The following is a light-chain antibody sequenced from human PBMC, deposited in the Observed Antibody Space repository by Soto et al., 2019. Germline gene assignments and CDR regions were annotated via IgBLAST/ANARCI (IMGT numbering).Light chain of an antibody. CDR1: QSLLQSNGNNH. J-gene: IGKJ5*01. CDR3: LQAAQSPLT. V-gene: IGKV2-28*01. Sequence: DIVLTQSPLSLPVTPGEPASISCRSSQSLLQSNGNNHVDWYLQRPGQSPQLLLYLASSRASGVPDRFSGSGTGTEFSLEISRVEAEDVGVSYCLQAAQSPLTFGQGTRLDIK. CDR2: LAS.